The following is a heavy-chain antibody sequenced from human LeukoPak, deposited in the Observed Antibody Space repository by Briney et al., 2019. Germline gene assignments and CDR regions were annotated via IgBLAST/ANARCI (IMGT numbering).Heavy chain of an antibody. CDR2: IYYSGST. D-gene: IGHD6-6*01. V-gene: IGHV4-59*02. J-gene: IGHJ6*02. CDR1: GDSVSGYY. CDR3: ARLPLVRDYYYYYGMDV. Sequence: KPSETLSLTCGVSGDSVSGYYWSWIRQPPGKGLEWIGYIYYSGSTNYNPSLKSRVTISVDTSKNQFSLKLSSVTAADTAVYYCARLPLVRDYYYYYGMDVWGQGTTVTVSS.